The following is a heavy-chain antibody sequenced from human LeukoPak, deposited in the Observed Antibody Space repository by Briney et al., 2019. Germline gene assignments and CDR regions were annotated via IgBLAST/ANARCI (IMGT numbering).Heavy chain of an antibody. CDR3: AKDLGITDDNDIY. V-gene: IGHV3-23*01. Sequence: PGGSLRLSCAASGFTFSTYWMNWVRQAPGKGLEWVSAISGSGGSTYYADSVKGRFTISRDNSKNTLYLQMNGLRSDDTAFYYCAKDLGITDDNDIYWGQGTLVTVSS. CDR2: ISGSGGST. CDR1: GFTFSTYW. D-gene: IGHD1-14*01. J-gene: IGHJ4*02.